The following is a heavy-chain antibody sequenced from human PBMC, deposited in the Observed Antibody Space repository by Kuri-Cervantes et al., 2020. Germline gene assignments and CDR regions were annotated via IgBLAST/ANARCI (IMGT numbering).Heavy chain of an antibody. J-gene: IGHJ6*02. CDR2: IYSGGST. V-gene: IGHV3-53*01. CDR1: GFTVSRNY. CDR3: ARVAYHYYAMDV. D-gene: IGHD3-3*02. Sequence: LSLTCAASGFTVSRNYMSWVRQAPGKGLEWVSVIYSGGSTYYADSVKGRFTISRDNSKNTLSLQMNSLRAEDTAVYYCARVAYHYYAMDVWGQGTTVTVSS.